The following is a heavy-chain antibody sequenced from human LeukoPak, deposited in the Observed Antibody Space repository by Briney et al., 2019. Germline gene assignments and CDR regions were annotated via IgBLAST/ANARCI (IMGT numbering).Heavy chain of an antibody. CDR1: GFTFSSYG. CDR2: IKQDGSEK. D-gene: IGHD3-22*01. Sequence: GGSLRLSCAASGFTFSSYGMRWVRQAPGKGLEWVANIKQDGSEKYYVDSVKGRFTISRDNAKNSLYLQMNSLRAEDTAVYYCARNLGGYYVYYFDYWGQGTLVTVSS. CDR3: ARNLGGYYVYYFDY. V-gene: IGHV3-7*01. J-gene: IGHJ4*02.